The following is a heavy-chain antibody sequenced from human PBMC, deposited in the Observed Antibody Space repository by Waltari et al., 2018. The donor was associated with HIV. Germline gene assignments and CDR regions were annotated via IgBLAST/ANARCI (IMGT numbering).Heavy chain of an antibody. CDR1: GFSVSNHW. J-gene: IGHJ4*02. Sequence: VQLVESGGGSIKTGGSLRLSCTASGFSVSNHWMDWVRHGPGKGLVWVAGLNGDGSSINYAVAVKGRFVISRDNARNKVYLQLNSLRVEDTAMYFCARASHYIEFSTFDGDYYFDVWGRGTRVAVSS. V-gene: IGHV3-74*01. CDR2: LNGDGSSI. CDR3: ARASHYIEFSTFDGDYYFDV. D-gene: IGHD2-15*01.